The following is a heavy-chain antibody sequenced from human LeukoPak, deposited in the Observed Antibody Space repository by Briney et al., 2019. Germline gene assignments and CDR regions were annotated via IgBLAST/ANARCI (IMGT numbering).Heavy chain of an antibody. J-gene: IGHJ4*02. D-gene: IGHD3-16*02. CDR2: ISGSGGST. CDR3: AKEGGYGELSSYFDY. V-gene: IGHV3-23*01. Sequence: GGSLRLSCAASGFTVSSNYMSWVRQAPGKGLEWVSAISGSGGSTYYADSVKGRFTISRDNSKNTLYLQMNSLRAEDTAVYYCAKEGGYGELSSYFDYWGQGTLVTVSS. CDR1: GFTVSSNY.